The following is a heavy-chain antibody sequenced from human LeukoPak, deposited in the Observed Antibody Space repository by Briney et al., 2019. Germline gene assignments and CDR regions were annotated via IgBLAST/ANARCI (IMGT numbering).Heavy chain of an antibody. CDR2: IRSKANNYAT. J-gene: IGHJ5*02. D-gene: IGHD3-10*01. CDR1: GFTFSGSA. Sequence: GGSLRLSCAASGFTFSGSAMHWVRQASGKGLEWVGRIRSKANNYATAYAASVKGRFTISRDDSKNTAYLQMNSLKTEDTAVYYCTSPPLGSGSYSDGSWGQGTLVTVSS. V-gene: IGHV3-73*01. CDR3: TSPPLGSGSYSDGS.